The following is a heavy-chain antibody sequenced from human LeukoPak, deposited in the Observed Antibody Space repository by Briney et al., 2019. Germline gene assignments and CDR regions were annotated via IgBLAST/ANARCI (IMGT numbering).Heavy chain of an antibody. Sequence: GGSLRLSCAASGFTFSNFAMSWVRQTPGKGLEWVSTISGGSTSTYYADSVKGRFTISRDDSKNTLYLRLNSLRAEDTAVYYCARVGPNWNNFDYWGQGTLVSVSS. CDR3: ARVGPNWNNFDY. V-gene: IGHV3-23*01. CDR1: GFTFSNFA. J-gene: IGHJ4*02. CDR2: ISGGSTST. D-gene: IGHD1/OR15-1a*01.